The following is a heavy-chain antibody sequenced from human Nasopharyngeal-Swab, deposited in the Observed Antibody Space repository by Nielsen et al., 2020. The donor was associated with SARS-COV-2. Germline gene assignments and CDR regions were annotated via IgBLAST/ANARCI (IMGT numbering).Heavy chain of an antibody. V-gene: IGHV3-64*02. J-gene: IGHJ3*01. CDR1: GFIFSHYG. CDR3: ARVSGGSLKNSFDL. Sequence: GESLKISCAASGFIFSHYGIHWVRQAPGKGLEYLSTISGNGDRTYYAESVKGRFTISRDDSKNTMYLQMGSLGVEDTAVYYCARVSGGSLKNSFDLWGQGTRVTVSS. D-gene: IGHD3-16*01. CDR2: ISGNGDRT.